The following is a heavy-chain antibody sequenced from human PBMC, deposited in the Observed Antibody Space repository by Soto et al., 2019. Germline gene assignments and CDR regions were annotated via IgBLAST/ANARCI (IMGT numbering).Heavy chain of an antibody. V-gene: IGHV5-51*01. CDR2: IYPGDSDT. CDR3: PRRVSDWQPEVDAFDI. D-gene: IGHD3-9*01. CDR1: GYKVSTWHDFTSYW. J-gene: IGHJ3*02. Sequence: ESLNISCMGSGYKVSTWHDFTSYWIAWVRQMPGEGLEWMGIIYPGDSDTRYSPSFQGQVTISADKSISTAYLQWSSLKASDTAMYYCPRRVSDWQPEVDAFDIWGQGTMVTVSS.